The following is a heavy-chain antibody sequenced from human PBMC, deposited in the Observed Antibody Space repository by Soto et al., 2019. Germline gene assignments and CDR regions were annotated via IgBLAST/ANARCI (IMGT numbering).Heavy chain of an antibody. V-gene: IGHV4-34*01. CDR3: ARGRITMVRGVIAKRPPFDD. CDR2: INHSGST. D-gene: IGHD3-10*01. J-gene: IGHJ4*02. Sequence: SETLSLTCAVYGGSFSGYYWSWIRQPPGKGPEWIGEINHSGSTNYNPSLKSRVTISVDTSKNQFSLKLSSVTAADTAVYYCARGRITMVRGVIAKRPPFDDWGQGTRVTVSS. CDR1: GGSFSGYY.